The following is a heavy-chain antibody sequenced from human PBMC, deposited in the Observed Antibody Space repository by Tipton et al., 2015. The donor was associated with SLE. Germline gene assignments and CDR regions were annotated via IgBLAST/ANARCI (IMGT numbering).Heavy chain of an antibody. CDR3: AIDPLDHDAFDI. CDR2: INPNSGGT. V-gene: IGHV1-2*02. Sequence: QLVQSGPEVKKPGASVKVSCKASGYTFTGYYIHWVRQAPGQGLEWMGWINPNSGGTNYPQKFQGRVTMTRDTSISTAYMELSRLRSDDTAVYYCAIDPLDHDAFDIWGQGTMVTVSS. J-gene: IGHJ3*02. CDR1: GYTFTGYY.